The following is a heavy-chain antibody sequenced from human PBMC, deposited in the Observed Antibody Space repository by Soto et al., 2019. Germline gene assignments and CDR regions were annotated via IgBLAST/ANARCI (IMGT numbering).Heavy chain of an antibody. CDR1: GFTFSSYA. J-gene: IGHJ5*02. CDR2: ISYDGSNK. CDR3: ARGYCSGGSCTTGISS. D-gene: IGHD2-15*01. V-gene: IGHV3-30-3*01. Sequence: QVQLVESGGGVVQPGRSLRLSCAASGFTFSSYAMHWVRQAPGKGLEWVAVISYDGSNKYYADSVKGRFTISRDNSKNTLYLQMNSLRAEDTAVYYCARGYCSGGSCTTGISSWGQGTLVTVSS.